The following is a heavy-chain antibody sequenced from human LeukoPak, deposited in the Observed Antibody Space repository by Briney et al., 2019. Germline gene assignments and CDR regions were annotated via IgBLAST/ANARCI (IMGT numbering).Heavy chain of an antibody. J-gene: IGHJ5*02. CDR2: ISAYNGNT. CDR1: GYTFTSYG. Sequence: GASVKVSCKASGYTFTSYGISWVRQAPGQGLEWMGWISAYNGNTNYAQKLQGRVTMTTDTSTSTAYMELRSLRSDDTAVYYCARDTYYDILTGSPAAGNWFDPWGQGTLVTVSS. D-gene: IGHD3-9*01. V-gene: IGHV1-18*01. CDR3: ARDTYYDILTGSPAAGNWFDP.